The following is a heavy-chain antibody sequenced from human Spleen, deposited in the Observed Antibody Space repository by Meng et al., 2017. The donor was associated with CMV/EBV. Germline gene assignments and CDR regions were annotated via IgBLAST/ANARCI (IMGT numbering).Heavy chain of an antibody. J-gene: IGHJ4*02. V-gene: IGHV3-30-3*01. Sequence: GESLKISCAASGFTFSSYAMHWVRQAPGKGLEWVAVISYDGSNKYYADSVKGRFTISRDNSKNTLYLQMNSLRAEDTAVYYCARDDYSNYGDLTGYWGQGSLVTVSS. CDR1: GFTFSSYA. CDR3: ARDDYSNYGDLTGY. D-gene: IGHD4-11*01. CDR2: ISYDGSNK.